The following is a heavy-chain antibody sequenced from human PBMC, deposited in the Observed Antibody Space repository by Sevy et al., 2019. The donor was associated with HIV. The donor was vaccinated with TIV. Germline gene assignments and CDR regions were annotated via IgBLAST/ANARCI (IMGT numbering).Heavy chain of an antibody. CDR3: ARAADFYDNSAYYSFDY. CDR2: ISTYNGNT. V-gene: IGHV1-18*01. Sequence: ASVKVSCKASGYTFISYGISWVRQAPGHGLEWMGWISTYNGNTNSAQRLQGRVTMTTDTSTRTAYMELRTLISDDTAVCYCARAADFYDNSAYYSFDYWGQGTLVTVSS. D-gene: IGHD3-22*01. CDR1: GYTFISYG. J-gene: IGHJ4*02.